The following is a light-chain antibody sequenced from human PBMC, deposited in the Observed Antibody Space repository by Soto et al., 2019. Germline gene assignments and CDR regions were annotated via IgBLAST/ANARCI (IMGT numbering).Light chain of an antibody. CDR1: GSNIGAEYD. J-gene: IGLJ1*01. Sequence: QSVLTQPPSVSGAPGQRVAISCTGSGSNIGAEYDVHWYQQLPGTAPKRLIYGDNNRPSGVPDRFSGSKSGTSASLAITGLQPEDEADYYCQSYDSSLTTFVFGTGTKLTVL. CDR3: QSYDSSLTTFV. V-gene: IGLV1-40*01. CDR2: GDN.